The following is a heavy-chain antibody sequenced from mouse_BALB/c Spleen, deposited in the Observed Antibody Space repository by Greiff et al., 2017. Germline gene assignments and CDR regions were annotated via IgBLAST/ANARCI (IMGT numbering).Heavy chain of an antibody. J-gene: IGHJ4*01. V-gene: IGHV1S41*01. CDR2: IAPGSGST. CDR1: GYTFTSYW. CDR3: ASSYAMDY. Sequence: DLVKPGASVKLSCKASGYTFTSYWINWIKQRPGQGLEWIGRIAPGSGSTYYNEMFKGKATLTVDNSSSTAYIQLSSLSSEDSAVYFCASSYAMDYWGQGTSVTVSA.